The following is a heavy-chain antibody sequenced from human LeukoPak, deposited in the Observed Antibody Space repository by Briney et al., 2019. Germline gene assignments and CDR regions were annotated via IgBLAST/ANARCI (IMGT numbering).Heavy chain of an antibody. J-gene: IGHJ4*02. Sequence: PSETLSLTCTVSGGSISSSSYYWGWIRQPPGKGLEWIGSIYYSGSTYYNPSLKSRVTIPVDTSKNQFSLKLSSVTAADTAVYYCATFRGNRGGFDYWGQGTLVTVSS. V-gene: IGHV4-39*07. CDR1: GGSISSSSYY. D-gene: IGHD3-16*01. CDR3: ATFRGNRGGFDY. CDR2: IYYSGST.